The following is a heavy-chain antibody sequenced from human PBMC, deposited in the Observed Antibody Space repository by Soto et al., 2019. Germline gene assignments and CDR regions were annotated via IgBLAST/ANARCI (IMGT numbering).Heavy chain of an antibody. Sequence: EVQLVESGGALVQPGGSLRLSCAASGFTFSSYSMNWVRQAPGKGLEWLSYISSKSKTIFYADSVKGRFTISRDNAKDALYLQMSSLRAEDTAVYYCAREDILGARSFYYWGQGTLVTVSA. V-gene: IGHV3-48*01. J-gene: IGHJ4*02. D-gene: IGHD5-12*01. CDR2: ISSKSKTI. CDR3: AREDILGARSFYY. CDR1: GFTFSSYS.